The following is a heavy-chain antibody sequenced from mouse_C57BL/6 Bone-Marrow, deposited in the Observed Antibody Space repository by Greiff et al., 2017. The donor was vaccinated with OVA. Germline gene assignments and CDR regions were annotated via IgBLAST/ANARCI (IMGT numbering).Heavy chain of an antibody. Sequence: EVQRVESGPELVKPGASVKISCKASGYSFTGYYMHWVKQSHGNILDWIGYIYPYNGVSSYNQKFKGKATLTVDKSSSTAYMELRSLTSEDSAVYYCARPQLGREAWFAYWGQGTLVTVSA. CDR1: GYSFTGYY. CDR3: ARPQLGREAWFAY. V-gene: IGHV1-31*01. J-gene: IGHJ3*01. CDR2: IYPYNGVS. D-gene: IGHD4-1*02.